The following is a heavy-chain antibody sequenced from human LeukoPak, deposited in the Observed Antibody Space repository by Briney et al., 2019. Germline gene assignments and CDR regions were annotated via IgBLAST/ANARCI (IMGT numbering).Heavy chain of an antibody. CDR1: GFTFSSYG. V-gene: IGHV3-30*02. CDR2: IRYDGSDK. CDR3: AKGPGFYFDY. Sequence: GGSLRLSCAASGFTFSSYGMHWVRQAPGKGLEWVAFIRYDGSDKYYADSVKGRFTISRDNSKNTLYLQTNSLRAEDTAVYYCAKGPGFYFDYWGQGTLVTVSS. J-gene: IGHJ4*02.